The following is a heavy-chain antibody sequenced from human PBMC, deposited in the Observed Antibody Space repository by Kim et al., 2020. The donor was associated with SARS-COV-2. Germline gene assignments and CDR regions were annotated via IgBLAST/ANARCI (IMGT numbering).Heavy chain of an antibody. CDR1: GFTLSDYY. D-gene: IGHD2-21*01. Sequence: GGSLRLSCAASGFTLSDYYMGWIRQAPGKGLEWVSYISSSSSYTHYSDSVKGRFTISRDNAKNSLYLQMNSLRAEDTAVYYCARGDISRWWEVIAGGPDYWGQGTLVTVSS. V-gene: IGHV3-11*05. CDR3: ARGDISRWWEVIAGGPDY. J-gene: IGHJ4*02. CDR2: ISSSSSYT.